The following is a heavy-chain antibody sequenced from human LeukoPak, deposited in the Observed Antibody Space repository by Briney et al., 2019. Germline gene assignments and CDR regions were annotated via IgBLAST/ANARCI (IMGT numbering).Heavy chain of an antibody. CDR3: ARKAGSYYNYYYYYYMDV. D-gene: IGHD1-26*01. V-gene: IGHV3-21*01. CDR2: ISSSSSYT. Sequence: GGSLRLSCAAPGFTFSSYSMNWVRQPPGKGLEWVSSISSSSSYTYYADSVKGRFTISRDNAKNSLYLQMNSLRAEDTAVYYCARKAGSYYNYYYYYYMDVWGKGTTVTVSS. CDR1: GFTFSSYS. J-gene: IGHJ6*03.